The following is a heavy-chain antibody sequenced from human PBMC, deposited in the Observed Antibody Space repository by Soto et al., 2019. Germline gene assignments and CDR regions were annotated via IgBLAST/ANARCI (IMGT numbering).Heavy chain of an antibody. J-gene: IGHJ6*02. CDR3: AKDILTAIYYYGMDV. D-gene: IGHD2-21*01. CDR2: ISGSGGST. V-gene: IGHV3-23*01. Sequence: GRSIRLPCAASGYTFSSSAMAWSRKAPGKGLEWVSAISGSGGSTYYADSVKGRFTISRDNSKNTLYLQMNSLRAEDTAVYYCAKDILTAIYYYGMDVWGQGTTVTVSS. CDR1: GYTFSSSA.